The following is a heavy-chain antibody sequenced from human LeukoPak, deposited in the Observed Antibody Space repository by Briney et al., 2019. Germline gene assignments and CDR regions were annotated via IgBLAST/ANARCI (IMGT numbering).Heavy chain of an antibody. CDR3: ARDSITMVRGVIINYYYYYGMDV. J-gene: IGHJ6*02. Sequence: ASVKVSCKASGYTFTSYGISWVRQAPGQGLEWMGWISAYNGNTNYAQKLQGRVTMTTDTSTSTAYMELRSLRSDDTAVHYCARDSITMVRGVIINYYYYYGMDVWGQGTTVTVSS. CDR2: ISAYNGNT. D-gene: IGHD3-10*01. V-gene: IGHV1-18*01. CDR1: GYTFTSYG.